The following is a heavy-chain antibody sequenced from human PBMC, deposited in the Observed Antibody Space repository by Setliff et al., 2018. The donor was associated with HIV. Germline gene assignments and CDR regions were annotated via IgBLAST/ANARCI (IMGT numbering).Heavy chain of an antibody. CDR2: INTHTGSP. J-gene: IGHJ5*02. CDR3: ATILVYGVYKWFNP. V-gene: IGHV7-4-1*02. CDR1: GYTFINYA. Sequence: ASVKVSCKASGYTFINYAMNWVRQAPGQGLEWMGWINTHTGSPTYAQAFTGRFVFSVDTSVSTAYLQISSLKAEDTAVYYCATILVYGVYKWFNPWGQGTLVTVSS. D-gene: IGHD3-3*01.